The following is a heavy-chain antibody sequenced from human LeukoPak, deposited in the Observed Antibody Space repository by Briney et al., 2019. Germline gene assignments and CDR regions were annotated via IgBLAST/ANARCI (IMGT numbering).Heavy chain of an antibody. CDR1: GFIFTKYG. J-gene: IGHJ4*02. CDR2: ISSSSSYI. Sequence: GMSLRLSCEASGFIFTKYGMHWVRQAPGKGLEWVSSISSSSSYIYYADSVKGRFTISRDNAKNSLYLQMISLRAEDTAVYYCAKVAHYYGSGSYYEYYLDYWGQGTLVTVSS. CDR3: AKVAHYYGSGSYYEYYLDY. D-gene: IGHD3-10*01. V-gene: IGHV3-21*04.